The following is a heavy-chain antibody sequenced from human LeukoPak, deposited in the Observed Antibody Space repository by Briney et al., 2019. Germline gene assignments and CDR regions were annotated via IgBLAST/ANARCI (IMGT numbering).Heavy chain of an antibody. Sequence: HPEGSLRLSCAASGFTFSSSPMGWARQAPGKGLEWVSAISGSGGTTYYADSVKGRFTISRDNSKNTLYLQMNSLRAEDAAVYYCATWNWNVYYFNYWGQGTLVTVSS. V-gene: IGHV3-23*01. J-gene: IGHJ4*02. D-gene: IGHD1-1*01. CDR2: ISGSGGTT. CDR1: GFTFSSSP. CDR3: ATWNWNVYYFNY.